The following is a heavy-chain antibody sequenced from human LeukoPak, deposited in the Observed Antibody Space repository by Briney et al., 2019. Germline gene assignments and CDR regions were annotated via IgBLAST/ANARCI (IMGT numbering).Heavy chain of an antibody. Sequence: GGSLRLSCAASGFTFSSYSMNWVRQAPGKGPEWAPPISGSGGSTYYADSVKGRFAISRDNSKNTLYLQMNSLRAEDTAVYYCAKDGPYSGSYYYSYWGQGTLVTVSS. J-gene: IGHJ4*02. V-gene: IGHV3-23*01. CDR2: ISGSGGST. D-gene: IGHD1-26*01. CDR1: GFTFSSYS. CDR3: AKDGPYSGSYYYSY.